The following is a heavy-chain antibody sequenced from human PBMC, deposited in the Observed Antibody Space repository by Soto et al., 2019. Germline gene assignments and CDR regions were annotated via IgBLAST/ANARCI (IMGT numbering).Heavy chain of an antibody. CDR2: VNPDNGGT. CDR1: GYTFTGNY. CDR3: ARDPRPPSGWLGFWEYGMDV. J-gene: IGHJ6*02. V-gene: IGHV1-2*02. Sequence: ASVKVSCKASGYTFTGNYIPWVRQAPGQGLEWMGWVNPDNGGTTSAEKFQGRVTMTRDTSVTTAYMELYRLTSDDTAVYYCARDPRPPSGWLGFWEYGMDVWGQGTTVTVSS. D-gene: IGHD3-3*01.